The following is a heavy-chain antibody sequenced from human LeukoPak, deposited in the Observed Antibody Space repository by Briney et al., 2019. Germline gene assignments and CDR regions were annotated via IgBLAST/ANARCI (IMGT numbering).Heavy chain of an antibody. CDR2: IWYGGSNK. CDR3: AKERYSSSWYFDY. CDR1: GFTFDDYA. J-gene: IGHJ4*02. Sequence: PGGSLRLSCAASGFTFDDYAMHWVRQAPGKGLEWVAVIWYGGSNKYYADSVKGRFTISRDNSKNTLYLQMNSLRAEDTAVYYCAKERYSSSWYFDYWGQGTLVTVSS. D-gene: IGHD6-13*01. V-gene: IGHV3-30*02.